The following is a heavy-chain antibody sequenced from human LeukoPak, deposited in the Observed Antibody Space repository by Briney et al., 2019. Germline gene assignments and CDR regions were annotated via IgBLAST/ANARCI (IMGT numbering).Heavy chain of an antibody. CDR1: GGSISSSSYY. CDR2: IYYSGNA. V-gene: IGHV4-39*01. D-gene: IGHD3-16*01. Sequence: SETLSLTCTVSGGSISSSSYYWGWVRRPPGKGLEWIGSIYYSGNAYYNPSLKSRVTISVDTSKNQFSLKLSSVTVADTAVYYCARFVTASAAFDIWGQGTMVTVSS. CDR3: ARFVTASAAFDI. J-gene: IGHJ3*02.